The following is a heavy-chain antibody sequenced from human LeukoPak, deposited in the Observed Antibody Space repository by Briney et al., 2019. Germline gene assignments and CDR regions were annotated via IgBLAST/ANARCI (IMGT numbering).Heavy chain of an antibody. CDR2: ISSSSSSTM. CDR1: GFTFSTYS. CDR3: ARLQGSGSFSSFDY. V-gene: IGHV3-48*01. D-gene: IGHD3-10*01. Sequence: QSGGSLRLSCAASGFTFSTYSMNWVRQAPGKGLEWVSYISSSSSSTMYYADSVKGRCTFSRDNAKNSLSLQMYSLRAEDTAVYYCARLQGSGSFSSFDYWGQGTLVTVSS. J-gene: IGHJ4*02.